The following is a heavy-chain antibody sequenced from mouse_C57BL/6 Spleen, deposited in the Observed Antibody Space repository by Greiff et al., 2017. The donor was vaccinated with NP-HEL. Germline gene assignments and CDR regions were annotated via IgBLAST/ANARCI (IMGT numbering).Heavy chain of an antibody. CDR1: GYTFTDYE. V-gene: IGHV1-15*01. Sequence: QVHVKQSGAELVRPGASVTLSCKASGYTFTDYEMHWVKQTPVHGLEWIGAIDPETGGTAYNQKFKGKAILTADKSSSTAYMELRSLTSEDSAVYYCTGSPYGSSPSGVWGTGTTVTVSS. J-gene: IGHJ1*03. D-gene: IGHD1-1*01. CDR3: TGSPYGSSPSGV. CDR2: IDPETGGT.